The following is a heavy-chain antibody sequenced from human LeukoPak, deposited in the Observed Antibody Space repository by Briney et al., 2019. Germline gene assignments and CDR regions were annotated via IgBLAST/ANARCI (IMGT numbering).Heavy chain of an antibody. CDR1: GGSISSYY. Sequence: SETLSLTCTVSGGSISSYYWSWIRQPPGKGLEWIGYMNYNERTNYNPSLKSRVTISVDTTKNQFSLKLSSVTAADTAVYFCASLSEYCSNGSCYLGGFDPWGQGTLVTVSS. D-gene: IGHD2-15*01. J-gene: IGHJ5*02. CDR2: MNYNERT. V-gene: IGHV4-59*01. CDR3: ASLSEYCSNGSCYLGGFDP.